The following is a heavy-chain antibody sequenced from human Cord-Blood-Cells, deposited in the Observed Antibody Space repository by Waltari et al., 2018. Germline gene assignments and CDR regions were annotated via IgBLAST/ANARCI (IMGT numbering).Heavy chain of an antibody. Sequence: QVQLQQWGAGPLKPSETLSLTCAVYGGSFIGDYRSWIRQPPGKGLEGIGEINHSGSTNYNPSLKSRVTISVDTSKNQFSLKLSSVTAADTAVYYCARGLGDLGAVDIWGQGTMVTVSS. J-gene: IGHJ3*02. D-gene: IGHD3-16*01. CDR3: ARGLGDLGAVDI. CDR2: INHSGST. CDR1: GGSFIGDY. V-gene: IGHV4-34*01.